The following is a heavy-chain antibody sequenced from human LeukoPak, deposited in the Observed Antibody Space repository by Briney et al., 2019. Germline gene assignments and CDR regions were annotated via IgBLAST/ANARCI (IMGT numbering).Heavy chain of an antibody. CDR3: ARDGGRGWEFDY. CDR1: GYSFTSYY. D-gene: IGHD6-19*01. CDR2: INPNSGGT. Sequence: GASVKVSCQASGYSFTSYYIHLVRPAPGQGLEWMGWINPNSGGTHYTQKFQGGVTMTRDTPISTAYLDLSRLTSDDTAVYYCARDGGRGWEFDYWGQGTLATVSS. V-gene: IGHV1-2*02. J-gene: IGHJ4*02.